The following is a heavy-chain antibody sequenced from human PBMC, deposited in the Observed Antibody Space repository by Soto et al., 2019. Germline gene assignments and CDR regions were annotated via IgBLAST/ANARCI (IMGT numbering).Heavy chain of an antibody. V-gene: IGHV3-48*02. CDR1: GFTFSSFS. D-gene: IGHD6-19*01. J-gene: IGHJ4*02. Sequence: EVQLVEAGGGLVPRGGSLRLSCAASGFTFSSFSMNWVRQAPGGGLEWISYIRGGGRLISYADSVKGRFAISRDNAQNSLYLQMASLRDEDTAVYYCARDLGWAFDCWGQGTLVTVSS. CDR3: ARDLGWAFDC. CDR2: IRGGGRLI.